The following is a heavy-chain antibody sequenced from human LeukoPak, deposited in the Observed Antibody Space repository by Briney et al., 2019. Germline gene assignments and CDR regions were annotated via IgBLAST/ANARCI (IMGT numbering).Heavy chain of an antibody. CDR3: ASSLPLGYCSSTSCPPAY. CDR2: FDPEDGET. V-gene: IGHV1-24*01. Sequence: ASVKVSCKVSGYTLTELSMHWVRRAPGKGLEWMGGFDPEDGETIYAQKFQGRVTMTEDTSTDTAYMELSSLRSEDTAVYYCASSLPLGYCSSTSCPPAYWGQGTLVTVSS. CDR1: GYTLTELS. D-gene: IGHD2-2*01. J-gene: IGHJ4*02.